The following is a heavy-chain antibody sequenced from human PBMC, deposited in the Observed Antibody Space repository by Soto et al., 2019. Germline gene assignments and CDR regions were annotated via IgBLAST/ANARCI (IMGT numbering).Heavy chain of an antibody. Sequence: GGSLRLSCGASGFTFSGYAMTWVRQAPGKGLEWVSAISGNGGSTYYADSVKGRFTISRDNSKSTLHLQMNSLRVEDTAVYYCAKDRTYGPPLVRFDSWGQGTLVTVSS. V-gene: IGHV3-23*01. CDR3: AKDRTYGPPLVRFDS. J-gene: IGHJ4*02. CDR1: GFTFSGYA. CDR2: ISGNGGST. D-gene: IGHD6-6*01.